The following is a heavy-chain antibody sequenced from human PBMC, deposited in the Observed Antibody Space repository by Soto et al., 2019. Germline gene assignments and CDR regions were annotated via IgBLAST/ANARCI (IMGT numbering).Heavy chain of an antibody. V-gene: IGHV1-69*13. CDR2: IIPIFGTA. CDR3: ARDGGDYDFWSGYYND. Sequence: SVKVSCKASGGTFSSYAISWVRQAPGQGLEWMGGIIPIFGTANYAQKFQGRVTITADESTSTAYMELSSLRSEDTAVYYCARDGGDYDFWSGYYNDWGQGTLVTVSS. CDR1: GGTFSSYA. J-gene: IGHJ4*02. D-gene: IGHD3-3*01.